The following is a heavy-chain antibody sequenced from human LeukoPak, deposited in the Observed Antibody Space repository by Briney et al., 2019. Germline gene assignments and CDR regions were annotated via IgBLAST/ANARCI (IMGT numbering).Heavy chain of an antibody. J-gene: IGHJ4*02. CDR2: INSDGSST. CDR3: AREAGYSYALGY. CDR1: GFTFSSYW. Sequence: PGGSLRLSCAASGFTFSSYWMHWVRQAPGKGLVWVSRINSDGSSTSYADSVKGRFTISRDNAKSTLYLQMNSLRAEDTAVYYCAREAGYSYALGYWGQGTLVTVSS. D-gene: IGHD5-18*01. V-gene: IGHV3-74*01.